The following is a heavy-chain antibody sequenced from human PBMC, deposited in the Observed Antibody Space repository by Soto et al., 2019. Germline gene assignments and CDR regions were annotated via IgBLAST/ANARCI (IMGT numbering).Heavy chain of an antibody. CDR2: ISGSGDST. CDR3: AKALYGGFTY. V-gene: IGHV3-23*01. Sequence: EVRLLESGGGLVQPGGSLRLSCAASGFTFSVYAMSWVRQAPGKGLEWVSGISGSGDSTHYADSVKGRFTVSRDNSKSMLYLQTTSLRAEYTAIYYCAKALYGGFTYWGQGTLVTVSS. CDR1: GFTFSVYA. D-gene: IGHD3-10*01. J-gene: IGHJ4*02.